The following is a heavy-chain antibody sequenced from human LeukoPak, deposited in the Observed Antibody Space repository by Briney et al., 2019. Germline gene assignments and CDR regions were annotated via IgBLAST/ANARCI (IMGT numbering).Heavy chain of an antibody. V-gene: IGHV3-23*01. CDR1: GFTFSNYS. D-gene: IGHD3-9*01. CDR3: AKANFAWGYWYFDL. CDR2: ISGRDGST. J-gene: IGHJ2*01. Sequence: PGGSLRLSCAASGFTFSNYSMSWVRQAPGKGLEWVSGISGRDGSTYFADSMKGRFTISRDKSKNTVNVQMSSLRVEDTALYYCAKANFAWGYWYFDLWGRGTLVTVSS.